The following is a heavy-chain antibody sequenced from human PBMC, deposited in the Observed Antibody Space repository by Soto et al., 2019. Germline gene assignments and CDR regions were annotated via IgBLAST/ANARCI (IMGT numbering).Heavy chain of an antibody. J-gene: IGHJ6*02. CDR1: GGTFSSYA. D-gene: IGHD3-3*01. Sequence: GASVKVSCKASGGTFSSYAISWVRQAPGQGLEWMGGIIPIFGTANYAQKFQGRVTITADESTSTAYMELSSLRSEDTAVYYCARAPSHSIFGVVEAQRLSKTYYYYYGMDVWGQGTTVTVSS. CDR3: ARAPSHSIFGVVEAQRLSKTYYYYYGMDV. V-gene: IGHV1-69*13. CDR2: IIPIFGTA.